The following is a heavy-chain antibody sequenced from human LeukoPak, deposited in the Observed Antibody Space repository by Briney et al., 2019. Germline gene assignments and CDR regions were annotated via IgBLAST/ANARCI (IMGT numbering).Heavy chain of an antibody. V-gene: IGHV1-2*02. Sequence: GASVKASCKASGYTFTGYYMHWVRQAPGQGLEWMGWINPNSGGTNYAQKFQGRVTMTRDTSISTAYMELSRLRSDDTAVYYCARDVKWYGSGSYSYWGQGTLVTVSS. J-gene: IGHJ4*02. D-gene: IGHD3-10*01. CDR2: INPNSGGT. CDR1: GYTFTGYY. CDR3: ARDVKWYGSGSYSY.